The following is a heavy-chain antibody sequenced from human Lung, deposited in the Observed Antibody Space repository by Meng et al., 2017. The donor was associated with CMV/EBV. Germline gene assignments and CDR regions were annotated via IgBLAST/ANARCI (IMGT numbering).Heavy chain of an antibody. CDR2: IGTLTDT. D-gene: IGHD1-1*01. Sequence: SCAASGFTFSDYDMHWVRQPTGKGLEWVSSIGTLTDTYTAESVRGRFTISRKNAKNSLFLQMNSLRTGDTAGYYCARTTKSTGTTLQDYYGMEVXGQGXTVTVSS. CDR1: GFTFSDYD. CDR3: ARTTKSTGTTLQDYYGMEV. V-gene: IGHV3-13*01. J-gene: IGHJ6*02.